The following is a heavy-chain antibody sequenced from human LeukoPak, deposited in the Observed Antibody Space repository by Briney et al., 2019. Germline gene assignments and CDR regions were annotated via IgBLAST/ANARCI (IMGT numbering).Heavy chain of an antibody. Sequence: SVKVSCKASGGTFSSYAISWVRQDPGQGLEWMGGIIPIFGTANYAQKFQGRVTITADESTSTAYMELSSLRSEDTAVYYCARDFSVSGSYNWFDPWGQGTQVTVSS. CDR1: GGTFSSYA. V-gene: IGHV1-69*13. J-gene: IGHJ5*02. CDR2: IIPIFGTA. CDR3: ARDFSVSGSYNWFDP. D-gene: IGHD3-16*01.